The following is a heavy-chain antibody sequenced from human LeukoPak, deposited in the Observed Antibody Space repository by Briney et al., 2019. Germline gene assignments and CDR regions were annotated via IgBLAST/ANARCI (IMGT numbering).Heavy chain of an antibody. Sequence: ASVKVSCKASGYTFTSYYMHWVRQAPGQGLEWMGIINPSGGSTNYAQKLQGRVTMTTDTSTSTAYMELRSLRSDDTAVYYCARVNYDILTGAPSNDYWGQGTLVTVSS. CDR2: INPSGGST. V-gene: IGHV1-46*01. J-gene: IGHJ4*02. CDR3: ARVNYDILTGAPSNDY. CDR1: GYTFTSYY. D-gene: IGHD3-9*01.